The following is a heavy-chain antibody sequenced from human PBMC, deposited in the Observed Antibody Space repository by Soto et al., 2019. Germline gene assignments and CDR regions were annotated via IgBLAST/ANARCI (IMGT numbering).Heavy chain of an antibody. V-gene: IGHV3-33*01. D-gene: IGHD6-13*01. CDR1: GFTFSSYG. J-gene: IGHJ4*02. Sequence: QVQLVESGGGVVQPGRSLRLSCAASGFTFSSYGMHWVRQAPGKGLEWVAVIWCDGSNKYYADSVKGRFTISRDNSKNTLYLQMNSLRAEDTAVYYCARDRIAAAGATYFDYWGQGTLVTVSS. CDR2: IWCDGSNK. CDR3: ARDRIAAAGATYFDY.